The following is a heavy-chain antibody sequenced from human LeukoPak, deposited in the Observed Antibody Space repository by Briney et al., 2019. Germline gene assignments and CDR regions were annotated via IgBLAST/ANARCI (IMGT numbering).Heavy chain of an antibody. V-gene: IGHV4-4*07. J-gene: IGHJ5*02. CDR3: ARGSVVWGSFPNWFDP. CDR1: GGSISSYY. D-gene: IGHD3-16*01. Sequence: SETLSLTCTDSGGSISSYYWSWIRQPAGKGLEWIGRIYTSGSTNYNPSLKSRVTMSVDTSKNQFSLKLGSVTAADTAVYYCARGSVVWGSFPNWFDPWGQGTLVTVSS. CDR2: IYTSGST.